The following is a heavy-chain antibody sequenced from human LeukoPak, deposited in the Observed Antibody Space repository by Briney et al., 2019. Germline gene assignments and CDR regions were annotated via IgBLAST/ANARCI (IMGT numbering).Heavy chain of an antibody. CDR3: AKATTVSAAGSHFVY. Sequence: PGGSLRLSCAASGFTFSSYAMSWVRQAPGKGLEWVLGISASGGSSYYADSVKGRFTISRDNSKNTLYLQMDSLRAEDTAVYYCAKATTVSAAGSHFVYWGQGTLVTVSS. CDR2: ISASGGSS. J-gene: IGHJ4*02. V-gene: IGHV3-23*01. D-gene: IGHD6-13*01. CDR1: GFTFSSYA.